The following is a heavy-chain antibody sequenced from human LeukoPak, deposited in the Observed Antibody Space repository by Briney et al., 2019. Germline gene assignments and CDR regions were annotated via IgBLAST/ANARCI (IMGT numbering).Heavy chain of an antibody. Sequence: GASVKVSCKASGYTFTSYYMHWVRQAPGQGLEWMGIINPSGGSTSYAQKFQGRVTMTRDTSTSTVYMELSSPRSEDTAVYYCARDGELEVDLDYYYYYYMDVWGKGTTVTVSS. CDR1: GYTFTSYY. D-gene: IGHD3-10*01. J-gene: IGHJ6*03. CDR2: INPSGGST. CDR3: ARDGELEVDLDYYYYYYMDV. V-gene: IGHV1-46*01.